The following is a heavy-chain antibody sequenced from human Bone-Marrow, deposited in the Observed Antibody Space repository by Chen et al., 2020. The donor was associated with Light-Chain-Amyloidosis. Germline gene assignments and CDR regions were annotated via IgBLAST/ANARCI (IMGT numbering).Heavy chain of an antibody. V-gene: IGHV4-34*01. CDR3: ASLCYLPHNGLDV. J-gene: IGHJ6*02. CDR2: INHSGST. D-gene: IGHD3-16*02. Sequence: XXYGGSFNDYYWSWIRQSPGKGLEWIGEINHSGSTNYNPSLESRVNMSVDTAKTXXXXXXXSXTXADTAVYYCASLCYLPHNGLDVWGPGTTVTVSS. CDR1: GGSFNDYY.